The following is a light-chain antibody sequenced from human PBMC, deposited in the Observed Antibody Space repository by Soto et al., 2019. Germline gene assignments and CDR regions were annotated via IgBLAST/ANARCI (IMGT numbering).Light chain of an antibody. V-gene: IGLV2-23*01. J-gene: IGLJ2*01. CDR2: DGT. Sequence: QSALTQPASVSGAPGQSITISCTGTSTDFEDYNLVSWYQHCPDKAPKLLIFDGTKRPSEISERFSGSESDTTASLIISGLQPEDEADYYCHSYAGSIARVVFGGGTKVTVL. CDR1: STDFEDYNL. CDR3: HSYAGSIARVV.